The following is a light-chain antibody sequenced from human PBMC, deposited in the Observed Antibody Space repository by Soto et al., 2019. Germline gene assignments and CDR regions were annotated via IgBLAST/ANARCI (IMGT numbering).Light chain of an antibody. CDR1: QSISSH. Sequence: DIQMTQSPSSLSASVGDRVTITCRASQSISSHLNWYQQKPGKAPKVLIFAASSLQSGVPSRFSGSGSGTDFTLTITSLQPEDFATYSCQHSHSTPLTCGGGTKGDIK. J-gene: IGKJ4*01. V-gene: IGKV1-39*01. CDR2: AAS. CDR3: QHSHSTPLT.